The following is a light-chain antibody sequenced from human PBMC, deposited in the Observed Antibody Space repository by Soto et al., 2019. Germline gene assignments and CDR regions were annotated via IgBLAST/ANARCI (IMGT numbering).Light chain of an antibody. CDR2: DGS. V-gene: IGKV3-15*01. J-gene: IGKJ5*01. CDR3: QQYTQWPIT. CDR1: QSVRSN. Sequence: EIVMTQSPDTVYVSPGERATLSCRASQSVRSNLAWYQHKPGQAPRLLIYDGSTRALGIPARFSGSESGTEFTLTISSLQSEDFAVYYCQQYTQWPITFGQGTRLEIK.